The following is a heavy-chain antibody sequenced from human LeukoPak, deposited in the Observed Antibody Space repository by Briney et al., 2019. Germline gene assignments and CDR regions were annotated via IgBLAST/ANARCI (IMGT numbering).Heavy chain of an antibody. CDR3: ARDPRWELNPNLDY. J-gene: IGHJ4*02. CDR1: GFTFSSYS. Sequence: GGSLRLSCAASGFTFSSYSMNWVRQAPGKGLEWVSSISSSSSYIYYADSVKGRFTISRDNAKNSLYLQMNSLRAEDTAVYYCARDPRWELNPNLDYWGQGTLITVSS. V-gene: IGHV3-21*01. D-gene: IGHD1-26*01. CDR2: ISSSSSYI.